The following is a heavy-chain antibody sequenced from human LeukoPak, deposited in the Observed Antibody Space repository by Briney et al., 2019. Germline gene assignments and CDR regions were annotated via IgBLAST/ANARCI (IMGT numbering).Heavy chain of an antibody. CDR2: IYHNGIT. Sequence: GSLRLSCAASGFTFSSYGMSWVRQAPGKGLEWVGQIYHNGITNYNPSLKSRLTISADKSRNHFSLNLTSVTAADTAVYFCARELATINGPYFESWGQGTLVTVSS. V-gene: IGHV4-4*01. CDR3: ARELATINGPYFES. CDR1: GFTFSSYGM. D-gene: IGHD5-24*01. J-gene: IGHJ4*02.